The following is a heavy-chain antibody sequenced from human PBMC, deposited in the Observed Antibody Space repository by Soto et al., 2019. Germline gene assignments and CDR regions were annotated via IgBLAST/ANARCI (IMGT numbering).Heavy chain of an antibody. CDR2: IRDSGST. D-gene: IGHD2-2*01. Sequence: QVQLQESGPGLVTPSETLSLTCTVSGGSVSPYYWSWIRQSPGKGLEWIGNIRDSGSTDYNPSLKSRVTISIDTPANPSSQKFTSVTAADTAVYYCAKGGTSSLHFDYWGQGTLVTVSS. CDR1: GGSVSPYY. V-gene: IGHV4-59*02. J-gene: IGHJ4*02. CDR3: AKGGTSSLHFDY.